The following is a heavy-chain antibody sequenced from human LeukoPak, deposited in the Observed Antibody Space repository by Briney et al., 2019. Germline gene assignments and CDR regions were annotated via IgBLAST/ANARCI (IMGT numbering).Heavy chain of an antibody. CDR1: GFTFFEYS. D-gene: IGHD3-10*01. Sequence: PGGSLRLSCAASGFTFFEYSMHWVRQAPGKGLEWVALISYDGSTKYYADSVKGRFTISKDNSKNTPYLQMNSLRVEDTAVYYCAKDGNFYYGPGSYCDYWGQGTLVTVSS. CDR2: ISYDGSTK. V-gene: IGHV3-30*18. CDR3: AKDGNFYYGPGSYCDY. J-gene: IGHJ4*02.